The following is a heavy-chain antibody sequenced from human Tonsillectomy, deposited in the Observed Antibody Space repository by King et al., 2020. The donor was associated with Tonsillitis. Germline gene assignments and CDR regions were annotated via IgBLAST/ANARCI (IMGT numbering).Heavy chain of an antibody. CDR3: ARDCYDFWSGYYPRGYYYGMDV. J-gene: IGHJ6*02. V-gene: IGHV1-18*01. D-gene: IGHD3-3*01. CDR1: GYTFTSYG. CDR2: ISAYNANT. Sequence: QLVQSGAEVKKPGASVKVSCKASGYTFTSYGISWVRQAPGQGLEWMGWISAYNANTNYAQKLQGRVTMTTDTSTSTAYMELRSLRSDDTAVYYCARDCYDFWSGYYPRGYYYGMDVWGQGTTVTVCS.